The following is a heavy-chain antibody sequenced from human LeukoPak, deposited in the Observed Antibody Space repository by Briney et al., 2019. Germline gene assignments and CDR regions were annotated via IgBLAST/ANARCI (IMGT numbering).Heavy chain of an antibody. CDR2: IYYSGST. CDR1: GGSISSYY. CDR3: ARNSGSYYGNPRWSFSY. D-gene: IGHD1-26*01. J-gene: IGHJ4*02. Sequence: ETLSLTCTVSGGSISSYYWSWIRQPPGKGLEWIGYIYYSGSTNYNPSLKSRVTISVDTSKNQFSLKLSSVTAADTAVYYCARNSGSYYGNPRWSFSYWGQGTLVTVSS. V-gene: IGHV4-59*01.